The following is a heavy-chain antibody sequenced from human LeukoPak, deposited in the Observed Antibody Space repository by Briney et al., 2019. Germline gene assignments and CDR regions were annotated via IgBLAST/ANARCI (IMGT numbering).Heavy chain of an antibody. Sequence: PGGSLRLSCAASGFTFSSYSMNWVRQAPGKGLEWVSSISSSSSYIYYADSVKGRFTISRDNAKNSLYLQMNSLRAKDTAVYYCARDRRAAAGTAPFDYWGQGTLVTVSS. V-gene: IGHV3-21*01. CDR1: GFTFSSYS. D-gene: IGHD6-13*01. CDR2: ISSSSSYI. J-gene: IGHJ4*02. CDR3: ARDRRAAAGTAPFDY.